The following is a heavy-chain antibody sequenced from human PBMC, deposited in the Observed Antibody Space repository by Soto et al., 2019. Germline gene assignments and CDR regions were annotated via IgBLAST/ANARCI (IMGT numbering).Heavy chain of an antibody. CDR3: ARVVISVRYLDY. D-gene: IGHD3-22*01. CDR1: GFTFSSYS. V-gene: IGHV3-48*01. Sequence: EVQLVESGGGLVQPGGSLRLSCAASGFTFSSYSMNWVRQAPGKGLEWGSSISSSSSTIYYADSVKGRFTISRDNAKNSLYLQINTLRAEDTAVYYCARVVISVRYLDYWGQGTLVTVSS. CDR2: ISSSSSTI. J-gene: IGHJ4*02.